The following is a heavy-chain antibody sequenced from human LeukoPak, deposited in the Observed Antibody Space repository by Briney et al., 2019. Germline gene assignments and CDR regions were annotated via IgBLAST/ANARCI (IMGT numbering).Heavy chain of an antibody. D-gene: IGHD6-6*01. CDR3: AKGSSRPPNAFDI. CDR2: ISGSGGST. CDR1: GFTFSSYA. J-gene: IGHJ3*02. V-gene: IGHV3-23*01. Sequence: PGGSLRLPCAASGFTFSSYAMSWVRQAPGKGLEWVSAISGSGGSTYYADSVKGRFTISRDNSKNTLYLQMNSLRAEDTAVYYCAKGSSRPPNAFDIWGQGTLVTVSS.